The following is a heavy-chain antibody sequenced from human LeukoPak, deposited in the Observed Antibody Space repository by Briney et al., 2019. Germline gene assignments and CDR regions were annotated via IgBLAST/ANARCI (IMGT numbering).Heavy chain of an antibody. D-gene: IGHD2-2*01. Sequence: SETLSLTCTVSGGSISSYYWSWIRQPAGKGLEWIGRIYTSGSTYYNPSLKSRVTMSVDTSKNQFSLKLSSVTAADTAVYYCARFVVVPAAIQQNNWFDPWGQGTLVTVSS. CDR2: IYTSGST. CDR3: ARFVVVPAAIQQNNWFDP. V-gene: IGHV4-4*07. J-gene: IGHJ5*02. CDR1: GGSISSYY.